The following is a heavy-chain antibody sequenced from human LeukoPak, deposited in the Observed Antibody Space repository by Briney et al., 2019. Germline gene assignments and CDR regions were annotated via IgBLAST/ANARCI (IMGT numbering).Heavy chain of an antibody. CDR1: GFTFRSFA. Sequence: QPGRSLRLSCAASGFTFRSFAIHWVRQAPGKGLEWVAVISDDGSNTYYAYSVKGRFTISRDNSKNTVYLQMNSLRAEDTAVYYCAYDQRRSTWNYGDALDFWGQGTMVFVSS. CDR2: ISDDGSNT. CDR3: AYDQRRSTWNYGDALDF. D-gene: IGHD1-7*01. J-gene: IGHJ3*01. V-gene: IGHV3-30*01.